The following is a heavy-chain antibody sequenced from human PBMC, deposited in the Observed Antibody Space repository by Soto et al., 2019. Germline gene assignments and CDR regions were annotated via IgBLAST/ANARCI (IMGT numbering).Heavy chain of an antibody. CDR3: ARDIAVGGYYYGMDV. CDR2: ISSSSSYI. J-gene: IGHJ6*02. V-gene: IGHV3-21*01. D-gene: IGHD6-19*01. Sequence: PWGSLRLSCAAFGFTFSSLSMNWVRQAPGKGLEWVSSISSSSSYIYYADSVKGRFTISRDNAKNSLYLQMNSLRAEDTAVYYCARDIAVGGYYYGMDVWGQGTTVTVSS. CDR1: GFTFSSLS.